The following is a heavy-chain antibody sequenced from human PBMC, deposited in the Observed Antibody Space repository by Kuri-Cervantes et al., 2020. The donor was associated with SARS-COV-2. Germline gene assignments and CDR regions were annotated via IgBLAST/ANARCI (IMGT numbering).Heavy chain of an antibody. J-gene: IGHJ4*02. CDR2: IYHSGST. CDR1: GYSISSGYY. V-gene: IGHV4-38-2*02. CDR3: ARSVGGGSYDPVEFDYFDY. D-gene: IGHD1-26*01. Sequence: SETLSLTCTVSGYSISSGYYWGWIRQPPGKGLEWLGSIYHSGSTYYNPSLKSRVTISVDTSKNQFSLKLSSVTAADTAVYYCARSVGGGSYDPVEFDYFDYWGQGTLVTVSS.